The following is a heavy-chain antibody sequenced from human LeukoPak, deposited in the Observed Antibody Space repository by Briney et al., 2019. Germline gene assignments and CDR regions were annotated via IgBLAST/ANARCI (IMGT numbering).Heavy chain of an antibody. D-gene: IGHD6-13*01. CDR2: INPNSGGT. V-gene: IGHV1-2*02. Sequence: GASVKVSCKASGYTFTGYYMHWVRQAPGQGPEWMGWINPNSGGTSYALKFQGRVTMTRDMSTSTVYMELSSLRSEDTAVYYCARDGKYSSSWYGYNWFDPWGQGTLVTVSS. CDR1: GYTFTGYY. CDR3: ARDGKYSSSWYGYNWFDP. J-gene: IGHJ5*02.